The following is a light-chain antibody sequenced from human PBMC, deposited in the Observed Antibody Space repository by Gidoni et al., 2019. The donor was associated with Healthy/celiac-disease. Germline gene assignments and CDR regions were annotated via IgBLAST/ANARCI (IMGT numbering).Light chain of an antibody. CDR1: QGISSY. Sequence: IQLTPSPSSLSASVGDRVTITCRASQGISSYLAWYQQKPGKAPKLLIYAASTLQSGVPSRFSGSGSGTDFTITISSLQPEDFATDYCQQLNSYPALTFXGXTKVEIK. CDR2: AAS. J-gene: IGKJ4*01. CDR3: QQLNSYPALT. V-gene: IGKV1-9*01.